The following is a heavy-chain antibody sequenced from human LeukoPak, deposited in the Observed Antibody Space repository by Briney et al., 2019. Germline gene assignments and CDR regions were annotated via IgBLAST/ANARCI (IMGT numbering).Heavy chain of an antibody. Sequence: GGSLRLSCAASGFTFSNAWMSWVRQAPGKGLEWVGRIKSKTDGGTTDYAAPVKGRFTISRDNSKNTVNLQMNSLKTEDTAVYYCARDGKELLDDHWGQGTLVTVSS. V-gene: IGHV3-15*01. CDR2: IKSKTDGGTT. D-gene: IGHD3-10*01. CDR3: ARDGKELLDDH. J-gene: IGHJ5*02. CDR1: GFTFSNAW.